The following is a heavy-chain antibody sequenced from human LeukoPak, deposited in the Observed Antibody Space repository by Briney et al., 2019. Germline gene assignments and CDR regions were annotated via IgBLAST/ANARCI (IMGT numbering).Heavy chain of an antibody. CDR2: INSDGSTT. J-gene: IGHJ5*02. CDR3: ARESGDFWSGYSHNWFDP. CDR1: GFTFSSYW. Sequence: GGSLRLSCAASGFTFSSYWMHWVRQAPGKGLVWVSNINSDGSTTTYADSVKGRFTISRDNAENTLYLQMNSLRAEDTAVYYCARESGDFWSGYSHNWFDPWGQGTLVTVSS. V-gene: IGHV3-74*01. D-gene: IGHD3-3*01.